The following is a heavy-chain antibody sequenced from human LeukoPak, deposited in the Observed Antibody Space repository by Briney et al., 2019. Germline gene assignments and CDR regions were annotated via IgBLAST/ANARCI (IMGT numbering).Heavy chain of an antibody. CDR1: GFTFSSYT. D-gene: IGHD3-22*01. CDR3: ARGGYYYDNSGGAFDI. J-gene: IGHJ3*02. V-gene: IGHV3-23*01. Sequence: GGSLRLSCAASGFTFSSYTMSWVRQAPGKGLEWVSTITTSDGNTYYADSVKGRFTISRDSSKNTLYLQVNSLRVEDTAMYYCARGGYYYDNSGGAFDIWGQGTMVTVSS. CDR2: ITTSDGNT.